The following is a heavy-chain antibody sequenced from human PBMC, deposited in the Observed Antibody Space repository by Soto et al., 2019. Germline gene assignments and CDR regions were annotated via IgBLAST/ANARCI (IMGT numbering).Heavy chain of an antibody. V-gene: IGHV1-3*01. CDR2: INAGNGNT. J-gene: IGHJ5*02. D-gene: IGHD2-8*01. CDR1: GYTFTSYA. Sequence: ASVKVSCKASGYTFTSYAMHWVRQAPGQRLEWMGWINAGNGNTKYSQKFQGRVTITRDTSASTAYMELSSLRSEDTAVYYCVRDDIVLMVYASFRFDPWGQGTLVTVSS. CDR3: VRDDIVLMVYASFRFDP.